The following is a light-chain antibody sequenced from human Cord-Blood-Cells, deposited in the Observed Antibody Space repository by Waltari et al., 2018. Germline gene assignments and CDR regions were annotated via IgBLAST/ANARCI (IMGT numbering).Light chain of an antibody. Sequence: QSALTQPASVSGSPGQSITISCTGTSSDVGSYNLVSWYQQQPGKAPKLMIYEGSKRPSGVSNRFSGSKSGNTASLTISGPQAEDEADYYCCSYAGSSTLVFGGGTKLTVL. CDR2: EGS. V-gene: IGLV2-23*01. J-gene: IGLJ2*01. CDR3: CSYAGSSTLV. CDR1: SSDVGSYNL.